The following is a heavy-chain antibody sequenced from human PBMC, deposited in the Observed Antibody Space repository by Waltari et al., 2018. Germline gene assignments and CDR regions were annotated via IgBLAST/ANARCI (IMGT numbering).Heavy chain of an antibody. V-gene: IGHV3-7*01. J-gene: IGHJ6*02. D-gene: IGHD1-26*01. CDR2: IKQDGSEK. CDR3: ARVGATNLPYYYGMDV. Sequence: QVVESGGDLVQHGGSLRVSGAASVATFGAYWVTWVRQAPGKGLEWVSNIKQDGSEKTYVDSVKGRFTISRDNAKKSLYLQMNSLRVEDTAVYYCARVGATNLPYYYGMDVWGQGTTVTVSS. CDR1: VATFGAYW.